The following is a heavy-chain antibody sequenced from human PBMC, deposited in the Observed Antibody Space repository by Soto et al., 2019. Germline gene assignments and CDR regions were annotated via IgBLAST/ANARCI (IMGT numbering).Heavy chain of an antibody. J-gene: IGHJ4*02. V-gene: IGHV1-69*01. CDR3: ARDGGRHSGGVDY. CDR1: GGTFSSYS. CDR2: IIPIFGTA. D-gene: IGHD1-26*01. Sequence: QVQLVQSGAEVKKPGSSVKVSCKASGGTFSSYSINWVRQAPGQGLEWMGEIIPIFGTANYAQKFQGRDTITAGESTSPASMELSSLRSEDTAVYSCARDGGRHSGGVDYWGPGTLVNVSS.